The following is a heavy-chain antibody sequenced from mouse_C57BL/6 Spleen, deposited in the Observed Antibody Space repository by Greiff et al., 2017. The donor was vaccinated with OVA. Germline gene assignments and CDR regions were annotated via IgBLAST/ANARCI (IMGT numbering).Heavy chain of an antibody. CDR3: ARSPQYGKEAFYYAMDY. D-gene: IGHD2-10*02. J-gene: IGHJ4*01. Sequence: VQLQQPGAELVKPGASVKMSCKASGYTFTSYWITWVKQRPGQGLEWIGDIYPGSGSTNYNEKFKSKATLTVDTSSSTAYMQLSSLTSEDSAVYYCARSPQYGKEAFYYAMDYWGQGTSVTVSS. CDR1: GYTFTSYW. CDR2: IYPGSGST. V-gene: IGHV1-55*01.